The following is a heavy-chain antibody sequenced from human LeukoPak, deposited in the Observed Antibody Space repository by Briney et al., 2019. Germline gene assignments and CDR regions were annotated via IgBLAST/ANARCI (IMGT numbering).Heavy chain of an antibody. CDR2: IYPGDSDT. D-gene: IGHD6-13*01. J-gene: IGHJ5*02. V-gene: IGHV5-51*01. CDR3: ARGPGSFHYPAVDWFDP. CDR1: GYSFTNYW. Sequence: PGESLKISCKGSGYSFTNYWIGWVRQMPGKGLEWMGIIYPGDSDTRYSPSFQGQVTISADKSISTAYLQWSSLKASDTAMYYCARGPGSFHYPAVDWFDPWGQGTLVTVSS.